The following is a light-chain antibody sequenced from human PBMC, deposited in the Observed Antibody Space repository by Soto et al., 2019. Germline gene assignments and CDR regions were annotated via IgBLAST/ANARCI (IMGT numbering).Light chain of an antibody. CDR3: QQNNNWPRT. J-gene: IGKJ1*01. CDR1: QSVGSD. CDR2: GAS. Sequence: TVLTGSPAILSVSPGERATLSCRASQSVGSDLAWYQQKPGQAPRLLIYGASIRATTVPARFSGSGSGTDFTLTISSLQSEDFAVYFCQQNNNWPRTFGQGTKV. V-gene: IGKV3-15*01.